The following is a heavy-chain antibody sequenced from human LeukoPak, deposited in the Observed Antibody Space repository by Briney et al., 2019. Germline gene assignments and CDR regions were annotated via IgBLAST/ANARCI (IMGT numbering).Heavy chain of an antibody. D-gene: IGHD6-6*01. CDR2: IYYSGST. CDR1: GGSISSNSYY. J-gene: IGHJ5*02. Sequence: SETLSLTCTVSGGSISSNSYYWGWIRQPPGKGLEWIGSIYYSGSTYYNPSLKSRVTISVDTSKNQFSLKLSSVTAADTAVYYCARRVAVRPGWFDPWGQGTLVTVSS. V-gene: IGHV4-39*01. CDR3: ARRVAVRPGWFDP.